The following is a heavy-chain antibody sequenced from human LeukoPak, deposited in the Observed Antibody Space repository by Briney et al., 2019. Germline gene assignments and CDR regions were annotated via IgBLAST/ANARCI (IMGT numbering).Heavy chain of an antibody. CDR2: ISSSSSTI. J-gene: IGHJ4*02. CDR1: GFTFSRYA. CDR3: ARDPSSGFIDY. Sequence: PGGSLRLSCAASGFTFSRYAMSWVRQAPGKGLEWVSYISSSSSTIYYADSVKGRFTISRDNAKNSLYLQMNSLRAEDTAVYYCARDPSSGFIDYWGQGTLVTVSS. V-gene: IGHV3-48*04. D-gene: IGHD6-19*01.